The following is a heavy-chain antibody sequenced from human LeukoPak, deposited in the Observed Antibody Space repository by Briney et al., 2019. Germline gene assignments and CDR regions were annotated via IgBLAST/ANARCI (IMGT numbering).Heavy chain of an antibody. CDR1: GGTFSSYA. V-gene: IGHV1-69*01. CDR2: IIPIFGTA. D-gene: IGHD5-24*01. CDR3: ARDRHGYRRFDY. Sequence: ASVKVSCKASGGTFSSYAISWVRQAPGQGLEWMGGIIPIFGTANYAQEFQGRVTITADESTSTAYMELSSLRSEDTAVYYCARDRHGYRRFDYWGQGTLVTVSS. J-gene: IGHJ4*02.